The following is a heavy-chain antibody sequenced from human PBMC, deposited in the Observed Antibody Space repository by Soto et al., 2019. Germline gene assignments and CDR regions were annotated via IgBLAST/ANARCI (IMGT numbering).Heavy chain of an antibody. V-gene: IGHV4-59*01. CDR2: IYYSGGT. Sequence: QVQLQESGPGLVKPSETLSLTCAVSGGSISNYYWSWIRQPPGKGLEWIGYIYYSGGTNYSPSLTSRVTISVDTSKNPFSLNLSSVTAADTAVYYCARGYSYEAGSDAFDIWGQGTMVTVSS. D-gene: IGHD5-18*01. CDR1: GGSISNYY. J-gene: IGHJ3*02. CDR3: ARGYSYEAGSDAFDI.